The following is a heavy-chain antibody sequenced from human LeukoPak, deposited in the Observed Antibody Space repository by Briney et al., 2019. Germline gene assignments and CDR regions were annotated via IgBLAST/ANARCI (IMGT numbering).Heavy chain of an antibody. V-gene: IGHV3-23*01. CDR1: GFTFSSYA. CDR3: AKGDKPVIAMVKFDY. D-gene: IGHD5-18*01. J-gene: IGHJ4*02. CDR2: ISGSGTNT. Sequence: GGSLRLSCAASGFTFSSYAMNWVRQAPGKGLEWVPGISGSGTNTYYADSVKGRFTISRDNSKNTLYMQMNSLRAEDTAVYYCAKGDKPVIAMVKFDYWGQGTLVTVSS.